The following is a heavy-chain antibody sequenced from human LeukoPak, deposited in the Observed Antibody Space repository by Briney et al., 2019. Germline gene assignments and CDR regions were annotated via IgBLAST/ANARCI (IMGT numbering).Heavy chain of an antibody. CDR2: IYYSGST. V-gene: IGHV4-30-4*01. CDR1: GGSISSGDYY. Sequence: TSQTLSLTCTVSGGSISSGDYYWSWIRQPPGKGLEWIGYIYYSGSTYYNPSLKSRVTISIDTSKNQFSLKLSSVTAADTAVYYCARQTADHFFDYWGQGTLVTVSS. D-gene: IGHD6-13*01. J-gene: IGHJ4*02. CDR3: ARQTADHFFDY.